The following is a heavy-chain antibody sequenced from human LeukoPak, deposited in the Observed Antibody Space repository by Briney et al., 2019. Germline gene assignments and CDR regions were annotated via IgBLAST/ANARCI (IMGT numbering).Heavy chain of an antibody. D-gene: IGHD2-21*02. CDR3: ARRLAYCGGDCYSFAFDT. V-gene: IGHV3-74*01. J-gene: IGHJ3*02. Sequence: GGSLRLSCAASGFTFSSYWMHWVIQAPGKGLLWVSRINSDGSSTSYADSVKGRFTISRGNAKNTLYLQMNSLRAEDTAVYYCARRLAYCGGDCYSFAFDTWGQGTMVTVSS. CDR2: INSDGSST. CDR1: GFTFSSYW.